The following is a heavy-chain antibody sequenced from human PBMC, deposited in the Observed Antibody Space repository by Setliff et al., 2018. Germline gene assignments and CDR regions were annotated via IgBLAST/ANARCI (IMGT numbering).Heavy chain of an antibody. CDR3: ARQATDY. J-gene: IGHJ4*02. CDR1: GFTFSNFA. CDR2: IWYDGSNK. Sequence: GGSLRLSCAASGFTFSNFAMHWVRQAPGKGLEWVAVIWYDGSNKYYADSVKGRFTISRDNSKNTLYLQMNSLRAEDTALYYCARQATDYWGQGTLVTVSS. V-gene: IGHV3-33*08.